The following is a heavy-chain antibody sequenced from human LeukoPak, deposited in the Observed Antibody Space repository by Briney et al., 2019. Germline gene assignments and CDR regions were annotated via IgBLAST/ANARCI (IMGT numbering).Heavy chain of an antibody. Sequence: ASVKVSCKASGYTFTCYYMHWVRQAPGQGLEWMGWINPNSGGTNYAQKFQGRVTMTRDTSISTAYMELSRLRSDDTAVYYCARDINSYYYDSVDAFDIWGQGTMVTVSS. V-gene: IGHV1-2*02. CDR3: ARDINSYYYDSVDAFDI. CDR2: INPNSGGT. J-gene: IGHJ3*02. D-gene: IGHD3-22*01. CDR1: GYTFTCYY.